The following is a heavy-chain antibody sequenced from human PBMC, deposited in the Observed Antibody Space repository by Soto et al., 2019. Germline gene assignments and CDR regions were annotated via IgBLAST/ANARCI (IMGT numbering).Heavy chain of an antibody. CDR2: INAGNGNT. Sequence: QVQLVQSGAEVKKPGASVKVSCKASGYTFTSYAMHWVRQAPGQRLEWMGWINAGNGNTKYSQKFQGRVTITRDTSASTAYMELSSLRSEDTAVYYCARDLLRYFDWSFYGMDVWGQGTTVTVSS. J-gene: IGHJ6*02. CDR3: ARDLLRYFDWSFYGMDV. V-gene: IGHV1-3*01. D-gene: IGHD3-9*01. CDR1: GYTFTSYA.